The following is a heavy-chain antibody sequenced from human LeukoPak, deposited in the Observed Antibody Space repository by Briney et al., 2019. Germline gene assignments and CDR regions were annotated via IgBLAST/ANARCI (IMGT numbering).Heavy chain of an antibody. Sequence: SETLSLTCTVSGGSISSGDYYWSWIRQPPGKGLEWIGYIYYSGSTYYNPSLKSRVTISVDTSKNQFSLKLSSVTAADTAVYYCARLHWELMGEEGYWGQGTLVTVSS. CDR1: GGSISSGDYY. CDR2: IYYSGST. CDR3: ARLHWELMGEEGY. V-gene: IGHV4-30-4*01. D-gene: IGHD1-26*01. J-gene: IGHJ4*02.